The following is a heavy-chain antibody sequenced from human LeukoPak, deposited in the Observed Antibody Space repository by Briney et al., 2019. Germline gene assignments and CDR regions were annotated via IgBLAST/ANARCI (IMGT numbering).Heavy chain of an antibody. V-gene: IGHV3-30-3*01. D-gene: IGHD1-26*01. J-gene: IGHJ3*02. CDR1: GFTFSSYA. Sequence: GGSLRLSCAASGFTFSSYAMHWVRQAPGKGLEWVAVISYDGSNKYYADSVKGRFTTSRDNSKNTLYLQMNSLRAEDTAVYYCARARSAFDIWGQETMVTVSS. CDR2: ISYDGSNK. CDR3: ARARSAFDI.